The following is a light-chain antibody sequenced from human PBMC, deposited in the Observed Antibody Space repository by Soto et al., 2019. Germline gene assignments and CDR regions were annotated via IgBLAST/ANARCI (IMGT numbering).Light chain of an antibody. V-gene: IGKV1-6*02. CDR2: AAT. Sequence: AIQMAQSPSSLSASVGDRVTITCRASQGIGNDVGWYQQKPGKAPKLLLYAATTLQSGVPSTFSCTRPGTNFTLTISSLQPEDLATYYCLQAHNYPLTFGGGTKVEIK. CDR1: QGIGND. J-gene: IGKJ4*02. CDR3: LQAHNYPLT.